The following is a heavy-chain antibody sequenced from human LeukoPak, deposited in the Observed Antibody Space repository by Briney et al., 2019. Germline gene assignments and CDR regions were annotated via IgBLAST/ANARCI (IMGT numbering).Heavy chain of an antibody. CDR1: GFTFSSYS. J-gene: IGHJ4*02. Sequence: GESLRLSCAASGFTFSSYSMNWVRQAPGKGLEWVSSISSSSSYIYYADSVKGRFTISRDNAKKSLYLQMNSLRAEDTAVYYCARFGSGWWYNDYWGQGTLVTVSS. V-gene: IGHV3-21*04. CDR2: ISSSSSYI. CDR3: ARFGSGWWYNDY. D-gene: IGHD6-19*01.